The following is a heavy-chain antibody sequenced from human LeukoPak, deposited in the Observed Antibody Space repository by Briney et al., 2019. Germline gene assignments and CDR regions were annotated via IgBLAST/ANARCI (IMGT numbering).Heavy chain of an antibody. CDR1: GFTFSSYV. CDR3: ARAYYDFWSGHPYYFDY. Sequence: PGGSLRLSCAASGFTFSSYVMSWVRQAPGKGLEWVSGISGSGGSTYHADSVKGRFTISRDNSKNTLYLQMNSPRAEDTAVYYCARAYYDFWSGHPYYFDYWGQGTLVTVSS. CDR2: ISGSGGST. V-gene: IGHV3-23*01. J-gene: IGHJ4*02. D-gene: IGHD3-3*01.